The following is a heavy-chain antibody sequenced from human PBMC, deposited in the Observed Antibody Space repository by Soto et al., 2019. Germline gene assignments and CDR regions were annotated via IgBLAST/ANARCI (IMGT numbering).Heavy chain of an antibody. V-gene: IGHV1-2*02. CDR1: GYTFTGYY. Sequence: QVQLVQSGAEVKKPGASVKVSCEASGYTFTGYYMHWVRQAPGQGFEWIGRISPKSGGTNYAQKFQGRVTMTWDTALNTAYMELSSLISEDTAVYYCARPPGYISDWYYFDLWGQGTLVTVSS. CDR3: ARPPGYISDWYYFDL. J-gene: IGHJ4*02. CDR2: ISPKSGGT. D-gene: IGHD6-19*01.